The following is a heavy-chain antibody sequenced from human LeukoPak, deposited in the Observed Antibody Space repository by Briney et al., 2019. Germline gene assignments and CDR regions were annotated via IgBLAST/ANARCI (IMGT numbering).Heavy chain of an antibody. Sequence: GGSLRLSCAASGFTFSTSAMNWVRQVPGKGLEWVSSIYLDSSHIYYAASVRSRFTMSRDNARNSVYLQMNSLRVEDTAVYYCARDPLRYLRVGHYDYWGQGALVAVSS. CDR2: IYLDSSHI. V-gene: IGHV3-21*01. CDR1: GFTFSTSA. CDR3: ARDPLRYLRVGHYDY. D-gene: IGHD3-9*01. J-gene: IGHJ4*02.